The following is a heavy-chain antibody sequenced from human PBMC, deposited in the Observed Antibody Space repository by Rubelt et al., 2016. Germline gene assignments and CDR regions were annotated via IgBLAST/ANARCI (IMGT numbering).Heavy chain of an antibody. CDR1: GFTFSSFA. J-gene: IGHJ6*02. CDR2: IGSVGEHI. D-gene: IGHD2-21*01. V-gene: IGHV3-21*02. CDR3: ARDLWGPNYAMDV. Sequence: EVQLVESGGGLVQPGGSLRLSCAASGFTFSSFAMSWVRQVPGQGLEWVSSIGSVGEHIYYADSVTGRFTISRDNDENSLNLPMARPRAYETAIYYCARDLWGPNYAMDVWGQWTTVTISS.